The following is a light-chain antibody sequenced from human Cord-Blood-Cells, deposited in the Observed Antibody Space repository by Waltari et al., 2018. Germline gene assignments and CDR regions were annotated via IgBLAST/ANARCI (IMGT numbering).Light chain of an antibody. CDR1: SSDVGGYNN. J-gene: IGLJ1*01. V-gene: IGLV2-14*01. CDR3: SSYTSSSTPYV. Sequence: QSALTQPASVSGSPGQSITISCTGPSSDVGGYNNFSWYQQHPSKAPKLMISEVSNRPSGVSNRFTGAKSGNTACMTVSGLQSEDEADYTCSSYTSSSTPYVVGTWTKVTVL. CDR2: EVS.